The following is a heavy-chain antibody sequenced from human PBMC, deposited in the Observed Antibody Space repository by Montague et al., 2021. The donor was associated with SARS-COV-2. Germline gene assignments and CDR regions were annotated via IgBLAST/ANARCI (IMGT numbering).Heavy chain of an antibody. CDR1: GFSIGSGDY. CDR2: IYHSGTT. V-gene: IGHV4-38-2*02. CDR3: VREKARGRRNVFDI. Sequence: SETLSLTCTVSGFSIGSGDYWGWIRQPPGKGLEWIGSIYHSGTTYYTPSLQSRLTMSIDTSTNQFSLRLTSVTAADAAVFFCVREKARGRRNVFDIWGQGTTVTVSS. J-gene: IGHJ3*02.